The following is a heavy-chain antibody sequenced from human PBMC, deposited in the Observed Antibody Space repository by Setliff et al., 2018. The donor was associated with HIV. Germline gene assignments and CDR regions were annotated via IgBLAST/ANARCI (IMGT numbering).Heavy chain of an antibody. Sequence: KSSETLSLTCTVSGGSISSSSYYWGWIRQPPGKGLEWIGEIYHTGSTNYNPSLKSRVTISVDKSNNHFSLKLSSVTAADTAVYYCARGFRSGRIFGIDYWGQGTLVTVSS. V-gene: IGHV4-39*07. CDR2: IYHTGST. CDR1: GGSISSSSYY. CDR3: ARGFRSGRIFGIDY. J-gene: IGHJ4*02. D-gene: IGHD3-3*01.